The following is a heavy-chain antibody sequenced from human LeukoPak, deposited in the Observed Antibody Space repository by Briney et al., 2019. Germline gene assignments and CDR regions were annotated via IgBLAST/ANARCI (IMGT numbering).Heavy chain of an antibody. V-gene: IGHV1-24*01. D-gene: IGHD1-26*01. J-gene: IGHJ4*02. CDR2: FDPEHREA. Sequence: ASAKVSCKVSGYSLTDLSMHWVRQAPGNGRDWMGGFDPEHREAIYAQKFQGRVSMTEDTSTDTAYMELSRLRSEDTAVYYCAAGGIYSLLDYWGQGTLVTVSS. CDR1: GYSLTDLS. CDR3: AAGGIYSLLDY.